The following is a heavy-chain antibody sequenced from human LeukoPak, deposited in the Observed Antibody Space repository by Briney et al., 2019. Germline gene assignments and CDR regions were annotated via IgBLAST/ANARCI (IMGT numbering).Heavy chain of an antibody. J-gene: IGHJ4*02. CDR3: ARPRYYYGSGSYNY. D-gene: IGHD3-10*01. Sequence: SETLSLTCAVYGGSFSGYYWSWIRQPPGKGLEWIGEINHSGSTNYNPSLKSRVTISVDTSKNQFSLKLSSVTAADTAVYYCARPRYYYGSGSYNYWGQGTLVTVSS. V-gene: IGHV4-34*01. CDR1: GGSFSGYY. CDR2: INHSGST.